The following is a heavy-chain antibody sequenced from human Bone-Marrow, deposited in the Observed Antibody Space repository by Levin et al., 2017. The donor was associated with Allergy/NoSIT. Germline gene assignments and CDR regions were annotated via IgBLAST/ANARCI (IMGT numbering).Heavy chain of an antibody. Sequence: SETLSLTCAVSHASISSTNWWSWVRQPPGKGLEWIGEIYHSGSANYNPSLKSRVTMSVDRSNNEFSLNLTSVTAAATAVYFCAVVGGNSAAFFHWGQGTLVTVSS. CDR3: AVVGGNSAAFFH. D-gene: IGHD4-23*01. V-gene: IGHV4-4*02. CDR2: IYHSGSA. J-gene: IGHJ4*02. CDR1: HASISSTNW.